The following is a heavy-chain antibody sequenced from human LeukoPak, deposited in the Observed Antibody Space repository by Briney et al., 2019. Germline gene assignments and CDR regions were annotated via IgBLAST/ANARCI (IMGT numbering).Heavy chain of an antibody. V-gene: IGHV1-3*03. CDR2: INAGNGNT. CDR3: ARTSHYVDIAATIPYGIYYFDY. CDR1: GYTFTSYA. D-gene: IGHD5-12*01. Sequence: GASVKVSCKASGYTFTSYAMHWVRQAPGQRLEWMGWINAGNGNTKYSQEFQGRVTITRDTSASTAYMELSSLRSEDMAVYYCARTSHYVDIAATIPYGIYYFDYWGQGTLVTVSS. J-gene: IGHJ4*02.